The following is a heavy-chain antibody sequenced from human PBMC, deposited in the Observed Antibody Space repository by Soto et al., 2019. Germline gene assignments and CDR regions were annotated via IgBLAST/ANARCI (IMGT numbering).Heavy chain of an antibody. J-gene: IGHJ4*02. D-gene: IGHD1-26*01. Sequence: ASVKVSCKASGYTFTSYGISWVRQAPGQGLEWMGWISAYNGNTNYAQKLQGRVTMTTDTSTSTAYMELRSLRSDDTAVYYCAIGEYSGSYRSLPPDFDYWGQGTLVTVSS. V-gene: IGHV1-18*01. CDR3: AIGEYSGSYRSLPPDFDY. CDR1: GYTFTSYG. CDR2: ISAYNGNT.